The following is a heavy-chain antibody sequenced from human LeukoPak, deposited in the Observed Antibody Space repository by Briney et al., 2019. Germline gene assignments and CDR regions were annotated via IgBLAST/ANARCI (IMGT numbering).Heavy chain of an antibody. CDR1: GLTFSTYW. CDR3: ASFRNTDI. Sequence: GGSLRLSCSASGLTFSTYWMHWVRQAPGKGLVWVSRIDPDGNTVYADSVTGRFTVSRDNAKNTMYRQMNSLRVEDTALYYCASFRNTDIWGQGTTVTVSP. J-gene: IGHJ3*02. D-gene: IGHD2/OR15-2a*01. V-gene: IGHV3-74*01. CDR2: IDPDGNT.